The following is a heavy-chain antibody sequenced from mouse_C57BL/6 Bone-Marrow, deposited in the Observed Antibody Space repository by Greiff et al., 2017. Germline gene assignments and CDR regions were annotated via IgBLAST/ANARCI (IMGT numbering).Heavy chain of an antibody. CDR3: ARYGEVLRSFSWYFDV. Sequence: QVQLQQSGAELARPGASVKLSCKASGYTFTSYGISWVKQRTGQGLEWIGEIYPRSGNTYYNEKFKGKATLTADKSSSTAYMELRSLTSEDSAVYFCARYGEVLRSFSWYFDVWGTGTTVTVSS. D-gene: IGHD1-1*01. V-gene: IGHV1-81*01. CDR2: IYPRSGNT. J-gene: IGHJ1*03. CDR1: GYTFTSYG.